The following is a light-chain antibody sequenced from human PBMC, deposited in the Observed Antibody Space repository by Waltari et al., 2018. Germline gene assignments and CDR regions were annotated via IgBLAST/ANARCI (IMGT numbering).Light chain of an antibody. J-gene: IGLJ2*01. Sequence: QSALTQPASVSGSPGQSITISCSGTSSDIGGYKSVSWYQQYPHRAPQLSLYEVTERPAGVPDRFSGSKSGNTASLTVSGLQSEDEADYFCSAYAGGNTLVFGGGTRLTVL. V-gene: IGLV2-8*01. CDR2: EVT. CDR1: SSDIGGYKS. CDR3: SAYAGGNTLV.